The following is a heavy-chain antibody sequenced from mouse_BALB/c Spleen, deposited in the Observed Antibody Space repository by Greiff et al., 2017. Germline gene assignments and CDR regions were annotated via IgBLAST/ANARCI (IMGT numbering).Heavy chain of an antibody. Sequence: EVKVVESGGGLVKPGGSLKLSCAASGFTFSSYAMSWVRQTPEKRLEWVATISSGGSYTYYPDSVKGRFTISRDNAKNTLYLQMSSLRSEDTAMYYCARPPLFDYWGQGTTLTVSS. CDR1: GFTFSSYA. CDR2: ISSGGSYT. J-gene: IGHJ2*01. CDR3: ARPPLFDY. V-gene: IGHV5-9-3*01.